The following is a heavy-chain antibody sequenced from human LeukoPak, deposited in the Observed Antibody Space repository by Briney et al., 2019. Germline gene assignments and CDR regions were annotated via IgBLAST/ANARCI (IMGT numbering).Heavy chain of an antibody. V-gene: IGHV1-2*02. D-gene: IGHD3-9*01. CDR1: GYTFTGYY. CDR3: AGDYDILTGYDY. CDR2: INPNSGGT. J-gene: IGHJ4*02. Sequence: ASVKVSCKASGYTFTGYYMHWVRQAPGQGLEWMGWINPNSGGTNYAQKFQGRVTMTRDTSISTAYMELSRLRSDDTAVYYCAGDYDILTGYDYWGQGTLVTVSS.